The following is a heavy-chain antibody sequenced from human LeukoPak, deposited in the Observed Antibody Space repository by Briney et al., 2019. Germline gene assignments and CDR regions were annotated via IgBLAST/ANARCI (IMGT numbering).Heavy chain of an antibody. Sequence: GGSLRLSCAASGFTSSSYAMSWVRQAPGKGLEWVSAISGSGGSTYYADSVKGRFTISRDNSKNTLYLQMNSLRAEDTAVYYCAKDVSGSYSPNAFDIWGQGTMVTVSS. CDR2: ISGSGGST. J-gene: IGHJ3*02. D-gene: IGHD1-26*01. CDR1: GFTSSSYA. V-gene: IGHV3-23*01. CDR3: AKDVSGSYSPNAFDI.